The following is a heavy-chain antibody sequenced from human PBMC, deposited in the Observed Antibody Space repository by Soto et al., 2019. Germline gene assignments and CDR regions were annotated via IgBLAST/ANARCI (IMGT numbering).Heavy chain of an antibody. CDR1: GDTVSSNSAG. CDR3: ARGNIVGRLLDY. D-gene: IGHD6-6*01. V-gene: IGHV6-1*01. Sequence: SQTLSLTCAISGDTVSSNSAGWHWIRQSPSRGLEWLGRTYYRSKWFNDYATSVKSRISIDPDTSKNQFSLQLNSVTPEDTAIYYCARGNIVGRLLDYWGQGILVTVSS. J-gene: IGHJ4*02. CDR2: TYYRSKWFN.